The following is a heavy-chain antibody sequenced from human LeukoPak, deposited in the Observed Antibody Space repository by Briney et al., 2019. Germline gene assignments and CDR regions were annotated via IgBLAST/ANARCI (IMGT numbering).Heavy chain of an antibody. CDR3: TTGIVGVPDGFDI. V-gene: IGHV3-15*01. Sequence: GGSLRLSCAASGFTFSSYAMHWVRQAPGKGLEWVGRIKSKTDGGTTDYAAPVKGRFTISRDDSKNTLYLQMNSLKTEDTAVYYCTTGIVGVPDGFDIWGQGTVVTVSS. J-gene: IGHJ3*02. CDR2: IKSKTDGGTT. D-gene: IGHD1-26*01. CDR1: GFTFSSYA.